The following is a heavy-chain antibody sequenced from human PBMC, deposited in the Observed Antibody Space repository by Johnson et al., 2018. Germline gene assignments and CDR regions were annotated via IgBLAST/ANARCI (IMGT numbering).Heavy chain of an antibody. CDR1: GFTFSSYG. CDR2: ISYDGSNK. D-gene: IGHD5-24*01. J-gene: IGHJ3*02. V-gene: IGHV3-30*18. CDR3: ANTHVEMATIGGAFDI. Sequence: QVQLVESGGGVVQXGRSLRLFCAASGFTFSSYGMHWVRQAPGKGLEWVAVISYDGSNKYYADPVKGRFPISRDNSKNTLYLQRNSLRAEDTAVYYCANTHVEMATIGGAFDIWGQGTMVTVSS.